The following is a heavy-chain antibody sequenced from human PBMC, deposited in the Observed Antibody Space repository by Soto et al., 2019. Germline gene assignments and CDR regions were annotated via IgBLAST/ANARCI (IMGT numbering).Heavy chain of an antibody. CDR3: ARGRAPHYYYYGMDV. V-gene: IGHV1-69*13. J-gene: IGHJ6*02. Sequence: VASVEVSCKXSGGTFSSYAISWVRQAPGQGLEWMGGIIPIFGTANYAQKFQGRVTITADESTSTAYMELSSLRSEDTAVYYCARGRAPHYYYYGMDVWGQGTTVTVSS. CDR1: GGTFSSYA. CDR2: IIPIFGTA. D-gene: IGHD1-26*01.